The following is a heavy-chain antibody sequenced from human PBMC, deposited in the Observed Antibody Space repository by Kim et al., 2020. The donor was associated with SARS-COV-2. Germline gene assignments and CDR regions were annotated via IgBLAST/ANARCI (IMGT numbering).Heavy chain of an antibody. CDR2: INTTGYGS. J-gene: IGHJ4*01. CDR1: GLRFSRHD. V-gene: IGHV3-23*01. D-gene: IGHD2-21*01. Sequence: GGSLRLSCVASGLRFSRHDMNWLRQASGKGLEWVSLINTTGYGSYYADSVRGRITISRDNSKNMLFLQMNCLRAEDSARYFCASKLLGGGWFFD. CDR3: ASKLLGGGWFFD.